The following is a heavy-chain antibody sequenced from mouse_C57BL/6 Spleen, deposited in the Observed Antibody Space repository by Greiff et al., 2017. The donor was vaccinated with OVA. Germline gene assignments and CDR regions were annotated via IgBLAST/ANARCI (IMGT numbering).Heavy chain of an antibody. V-gene: IGHV5-4*01. CDR3: ARDSTVVEYYYAMDY. CDR1: GFTFSSYA. D-gene: IGHD1-1*01. J-gene: IGHJ4*01. CDR2: ISDGGSYT. Sequence: EVQLVESGGGLVKPGGSLKLSCAASGFTFSSYAMSWVRQTPEKRLEWVATISDGGSYTYYPDNVKGRFTISRDNAKNNLYLQMSHLKSEDTAMYYCARDSTVVEYYYAMDYWGQGTSVTVSS.